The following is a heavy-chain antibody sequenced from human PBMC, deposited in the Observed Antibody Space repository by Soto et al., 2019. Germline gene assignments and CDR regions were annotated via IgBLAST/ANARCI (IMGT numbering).Heavy chain of an antibody. CDR1: GCRFTSYD. CDR3: ATGGYNWNDFGQ. CDR2: MSPNSGNT. D-gene: IGHD1-20*01. Sequence: QVQLVQSGAEVKKPGASVKVSGKASGCRFTSYDINWVRQATGQGLEWMGWMSPNSGNTAYAQKFQGRVTMTRNTSVSTAYMELSSLRSDDTAVYYCATGGYNWNDFGQWGQGTLVTVSS. V-gene: IGHV1-8*02. J-gene: IGHJ4*02.